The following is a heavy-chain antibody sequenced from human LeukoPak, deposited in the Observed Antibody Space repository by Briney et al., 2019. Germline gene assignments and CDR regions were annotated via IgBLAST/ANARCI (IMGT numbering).Heavy chain of an antibody. V-gene: IGHV3-30-3*01. CDR1: VFTVSNSG. Sequence: GGSLRLSCAASVFTVSNSGIHWVRQAPGKGLEWVAVFSHDGSSTYYADSVKGRFTISRDNSKNTLHLQMNSLRADDTAVYYCTRPKWGLHYFDYWGQGALVTVSS. CDR2: FSHDGSST. J-gene: IGHJ4*02. D-gene: IGHD2-8*01. CDR3: TRPKWGLHYFDY.